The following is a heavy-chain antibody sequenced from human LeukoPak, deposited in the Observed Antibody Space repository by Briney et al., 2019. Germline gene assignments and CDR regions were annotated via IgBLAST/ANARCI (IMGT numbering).Heavy chain of an antibody. Sequence: SETLSLTCTVSGGSISSGGYYWSWIRQHPGKGLEWIGYIYYSGSTYYNPSLKSRVTISVDTSRNQFSLKLSSVTAADTAVYYCAIDVYYYDSSGYGAFDIWGQGTMVTVSS. CDR3: AIDVYYYDSSGYGAFDI. CDR2: IYYSGST. J-gene: IGHJ3*02. D-gene: IGHD3-22*01. V-gene: IGHV4-31*03. CDR1: GGSISSGGYY.